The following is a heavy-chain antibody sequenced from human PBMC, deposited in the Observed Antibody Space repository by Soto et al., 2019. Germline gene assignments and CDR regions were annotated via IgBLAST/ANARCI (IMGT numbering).Heavy chain of an antibody. Sequence: SEALSLTCTVSDGSISTYFCNWIRQPAGKGLEWIGRIDNSGNTNYNPSLKSRVTMSADTSRNQFSLKLNSVTAADTAVYYCARGGQDFWSGPFDYWGQGALVTVSS. J-gene: IGHJ4*02. V-gene: IGHV4-4*07. D-gene: IGHD3-3*01. CDR3: ARGGQDFWSGPFDY. CDR2: IDNSGNT. CDR1: DGSISTYF.